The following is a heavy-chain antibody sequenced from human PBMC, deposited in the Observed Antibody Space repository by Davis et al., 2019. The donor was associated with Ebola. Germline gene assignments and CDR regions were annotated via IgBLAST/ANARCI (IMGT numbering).Heavy chain of an antibody. J-gene: IGHJ4*02. Sequence: GESLKISCAASGFTFSSYSLNWVRQAPGKGLEWVSYISNSGSTMYYADSVKGRFTISRDNDKNSLYLQMNSLRAEDTAVYYCARGRSGGIFDYWGLGTRVTVSS. CDR1: GFTFSSYS. D-gene: IGHD3-16*01. CDR2: ISNSGSTM. V-gene: IGHV3-48*01. CDR3: ARGRSGGIFDY.